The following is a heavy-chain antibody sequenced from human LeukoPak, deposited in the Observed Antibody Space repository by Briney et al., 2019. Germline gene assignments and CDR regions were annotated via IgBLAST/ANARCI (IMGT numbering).Heavy chain of an antibody. CDR2: INSDGSST. CDR3: ARARGLVFDY. CDR1: GLTLSSYW. Sequence: QPGGSVRLSCAASGLTLSSYWMHWLRHAPGKGRVWVSRINSDGSSTSYADSVKGRFTISRDNAKNTLYLQMNSLRAEDTAMYYCARARGLVFDYWVQGTLVPVSS. V-gene: IGHV3-74*01. D-gene: IGHD3/OR15-3a*01. J-gene: IGHJ4*02.